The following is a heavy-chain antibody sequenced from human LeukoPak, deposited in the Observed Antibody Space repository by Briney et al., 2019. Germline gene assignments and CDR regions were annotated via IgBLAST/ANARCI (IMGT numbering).Heavy chain of an antibody. CDR2: ITPIFGTA. Sequence: ASVKVSCKASGGTFSSYAISWVRQAPGQGLEWMGGITPIFGTANYAQKFQGRVTITTDESTSTAYMELSSLRSEDTAVYYCAQIGRTGTTVDYWGQGTLVTVSS. CDR3: AQIGRTGTTVDY. J-gene: IGHJ4*02. D-gene: IGHD1-1*01. CDR1: GGTFSSYA. V-gene: IGHV1-69*05.